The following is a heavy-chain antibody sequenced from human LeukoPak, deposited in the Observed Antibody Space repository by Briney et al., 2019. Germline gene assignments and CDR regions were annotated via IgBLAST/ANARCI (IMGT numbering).Heavy chain of an antibody. J-gene: IGHJ4*02. CDR1: GGSISSYY. D-gene: IGHD2-2*01. Sequence: SETLSLTCTVSGGSISSYYWSWIRQPPGKGLEWIGYIYYSGSTNYNPSLKSRVTISVDTSKNQFSLKLSSVTAADTAVYYCARGVRGSSTTSAKISHLDYWGQGTLVTVSS. CDR3: ARGVRGSSTTSAKISHLDY. CDR2: IYYSGST. V-gene: IGHV4-59*01.